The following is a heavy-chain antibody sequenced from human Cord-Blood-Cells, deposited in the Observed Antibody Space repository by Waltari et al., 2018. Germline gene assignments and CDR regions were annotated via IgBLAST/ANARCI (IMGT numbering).Heavy chain of an antibody. V-gene: IGHV3-53*01. CDR2: IYSGGST. Sequence: EVQLVESGGGLIQPGGSLRLSCAASGFTVSSNYMSWVRQAPGKGLEWVSVIYSGGSTYDADSVKGRFTISRDKSRNTLYLQMNSLRAEDTAVYYWASEGSREEAFDIWGQGTMVTVSS. CDR3: ASEGSREEAFDI. J-gene: IGHJ3*02. D-gene: IGHD6-13*01. CDR1: GFTVSSNY.